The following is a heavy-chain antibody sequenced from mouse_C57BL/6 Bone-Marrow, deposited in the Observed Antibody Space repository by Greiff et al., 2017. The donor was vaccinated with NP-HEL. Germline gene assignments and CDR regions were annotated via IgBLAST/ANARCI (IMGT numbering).Heavy chain of an antibody. Sequence: EVQRVESGGGLVQPGGSLKLSCAASGFTFSDYGMAWVRQAPRKGPEWVAFISNLAYSIYYADTVTGRFTISRENAKNTLYLERSSLRSEDTAMYYCARRGGYYRYAMDYWGQGTSVTVSS. CDR2: ISNLAYSI. D-gene: IGHD2-3*01. J-gene: IGHJ4*01. CDR1: GFTFSDYG. CDR3: ARRGGYYRYAMDY. V-gene: IGHV5-15*01.